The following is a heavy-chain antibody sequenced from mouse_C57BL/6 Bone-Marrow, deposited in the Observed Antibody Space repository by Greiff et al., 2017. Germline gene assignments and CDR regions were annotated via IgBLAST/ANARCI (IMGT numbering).Heavy chain of an antibody. Sequence: VQLQQSGPGLVQPSQSLSITCTVSGFSLTSSGVHLVRPSPGKGLEWLGVISRGGSTDYNAAVMSRLSITKDNSKSQVFFKMNSLQADDTAIDYCAKGPYDYGSSLAYWGQGTLVTVSA. V-gene: IGHV2-5*01. D-gene: IGHD1-1*01. J-gene: IGHJ3*01. CDR3: AKGPYDYGSSLAY. CDR1: GFSLTSSG. CDR2: ISRGGST.